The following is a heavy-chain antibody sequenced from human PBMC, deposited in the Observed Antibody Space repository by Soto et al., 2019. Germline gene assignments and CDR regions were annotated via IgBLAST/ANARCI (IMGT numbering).Heavy chain of an antibody. D-gene: IGHD6-6*01. CDR2: IYYSGST. Sequence: PSETLSLTCTVSGGPISSGGYYWSWIRQHPGKGLEWIGYIYYSGSTYYNPSLKSRVTISVDTSKNQFSLKLSSVTAADTAVYYCARATKPQLVFFVYWGQGTLVPVPS. CDR1: GGPISSGGYY. J-gene: IGHJ4*02. CDR3: ARATKPQLVFFVY. V-gene: IGHV4-31*03.